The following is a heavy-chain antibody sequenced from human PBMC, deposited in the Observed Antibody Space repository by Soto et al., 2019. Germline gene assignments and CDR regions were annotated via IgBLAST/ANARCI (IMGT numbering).Heavy chain of an antibody. Sequence: ESGGGVVQPGRSLRLSCAASGFTFSSYGMHWVRQAPGKGLEWVAVISYDGSNKYYADSVKGRFTISRDISKNTLYLQMNSLRAEDTAVYYCAKDLFGRYSSSLYYYYGMDVWGQGTTVTVSS. CDR1: GFTFSSYG. V-gene: IGHV3-30*18. CDR3: AKDLFGRYSSSLYYYYGMDV. D-gene: IGHD6-6*01. CDR2: ISYDGSNK. J-gene: IGHJ6*02.